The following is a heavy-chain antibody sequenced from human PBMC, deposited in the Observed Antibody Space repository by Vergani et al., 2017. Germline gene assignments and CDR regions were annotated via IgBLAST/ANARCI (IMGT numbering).Heavy chain of an antibody. CDR3: AKYPDIVVVVAATGYFDY. Sequence: VQLEESGGGVVQPGRSLRLSCAGSGFTFSSYAMSWVRQAPGKGLEWVSAISGSGGSTYYADSVKGRFTISRDNSKNTLYLQMNSLRAEDTAVYYCAKYPDIVVVVAATGYFDYWGQGTLVTVSS. J-gene: IGHJ4*02. CDR2: ISGSGGST. CDR1: GFTFSSYA. D-gene: IGHD2-15*01. V-gene: IGHV3-23*04.